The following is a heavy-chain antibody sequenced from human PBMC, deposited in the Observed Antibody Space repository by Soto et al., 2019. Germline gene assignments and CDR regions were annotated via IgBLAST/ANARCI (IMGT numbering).Heavy chain of an antibody. Sequence: ASVKVSCKASGYTFTNNDVSWVRQATGQGLEWMGWMNPGSGDTGYAQKFQGRFTISRDNAKNSLYLQMNSLRAEDTAVYYCARDLGYYDSSGYFDYWGQGTLVTVSS. J-gene: IGHJ4*02. CDR2: MNPGSGDT. CDR3: ARDLGYYDSSGYFDY. D-gene: IGHD3-22*01. V-gene: IGHV1-8*02. CDR1: GYTFTNND.